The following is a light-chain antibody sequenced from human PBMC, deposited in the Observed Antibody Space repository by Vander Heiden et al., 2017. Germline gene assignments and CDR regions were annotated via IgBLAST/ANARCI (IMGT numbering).Light chain of an antibody. Sequence: EILLTQSPGPLSLSPAESATLSCSASQSVNNNYLAWYQQKPGQAPRVLIYGASSRATGIPVRFSGSGSGTDFTLTISRLEPEDFAVYSCQQYGSSPFTFGQGTKLEIK. CDR1: QSVNNNY. V-gene: IGKV3-20*01. J-gene: IGKJ2*01. CDR3: QQYGSSPFT. CDR2: GAS.